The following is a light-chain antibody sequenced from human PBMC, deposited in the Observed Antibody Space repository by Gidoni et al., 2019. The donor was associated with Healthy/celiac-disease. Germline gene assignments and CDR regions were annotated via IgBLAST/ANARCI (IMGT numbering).Light chain of an antibody. CDR3: QQYGSSPGT. CDR1: QSVSSSY. J-gene: IGKJ4*01. CDR2: GAS. Sequence: EIVLTQSPGTLSLSPGERATLSCRASQSVSSSYLAWYQQKPGQAHRLLIYGASSRATGIPDRFSGSGSGTDFTLTISRLEPEDVAVYYCQQYGSSPGTFGGGTKVEIK. V-gene: IGKV3-20*01.